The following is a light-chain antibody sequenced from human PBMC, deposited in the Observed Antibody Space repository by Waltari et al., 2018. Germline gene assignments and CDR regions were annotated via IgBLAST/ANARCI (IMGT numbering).Light chain of an antibody. Sequence: EIVLTQSPGTLSLSPGERATLSCRASQTLTTSLAWYQQRPGQAPRLLIYDASKRATGIPARFSGSGSGTDFSLTISSLEPEDFAVYYCQQRTNWPLTFGGVTKVEIK. V-gene: IGKV3-11*01. CDR2: DAS. CDR1: QTLTTS. CDR3: QQRTNWPLT. J-gene: IGKJ4*01.